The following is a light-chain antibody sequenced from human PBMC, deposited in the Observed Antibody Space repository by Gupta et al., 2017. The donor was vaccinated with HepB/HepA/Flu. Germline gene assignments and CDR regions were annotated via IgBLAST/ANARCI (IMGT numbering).Light chain of an antibody. CDR1: SSDVGTYNF. Sequence: QSALTQPASVSGSPGQSINISCTGTSSDVGTYNFVSWYQQHPGKVPKLIIYDVSDRPSGVSNRFSGSKSGNTASLTISGLQAEDEADYYCGSHTSRSTYVFGSGTKVTVL. J-gene: IGLJ1*01. CDR3: GSHTSRSTYV. CDR2: DVS. V-gene: IGLV2-14*03.